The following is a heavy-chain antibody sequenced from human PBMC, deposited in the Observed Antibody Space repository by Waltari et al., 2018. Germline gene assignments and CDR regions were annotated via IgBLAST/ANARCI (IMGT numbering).Heavy chain of an antibody. CDR1: GGTFSSYA. CDR2: IIPIVGTA. D-gene: IGHD6-6*01. CDR3: ARGATPYSSSLDYFDY. J-gene: IGHJ4*02. Sequence: QVQLVQSGAEVKKPGSSVKVSCKASGGTFSSYAISWVRQAPGQGLEWMGGIIPIVGTANDAQKFQGRVTSTADESTRTAYMELSSLRSEDTAVYYCARGATPYSSSLDYFDYWGQGTLVTVSS. V-gene: IGHV1-69*12.